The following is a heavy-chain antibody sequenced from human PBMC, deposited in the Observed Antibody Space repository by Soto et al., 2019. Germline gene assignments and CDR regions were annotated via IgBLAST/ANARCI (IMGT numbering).Heavy chain of an antibody. CDR1: GFTFSGSA. CDR2: IRSKANSYAT. Sequence: GGSLRLSCAASGFTFSGSAMHGVRQASGKGLEWVGRIRSKANSYATAYAASVKGRFTISRDDSKNTAYLQMNSLKTEDTAVYYCTRGYYYYYMDVWGKGTTVTVSS. J-gene: IGHJ6*03. D-gene: IGHD1-26*01. V-gene: IGHV3-73*01. CDR3: TRGYYYYYMDV.